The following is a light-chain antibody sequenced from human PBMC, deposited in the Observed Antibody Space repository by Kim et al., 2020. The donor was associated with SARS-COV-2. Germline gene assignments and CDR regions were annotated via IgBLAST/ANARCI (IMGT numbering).Light chain of an antibody. CDR2: GAS. Sequence: SASVGDRITMTCRASQGINNYLAWFQQKPGKAPRSLIYGASNLQSGVPSKFSGSGFGTDFILTITNLQPEDFATYYCQQYNGYPYTFGQGTKLEI. J-gene: IGKJ2*01. CDR1: QGINNY. V-gene: IGKV1-16*02. CDR3: QQYNGYPYT.